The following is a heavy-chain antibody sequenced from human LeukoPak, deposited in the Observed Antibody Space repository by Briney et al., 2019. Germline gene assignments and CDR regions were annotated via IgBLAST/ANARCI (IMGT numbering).Heavy chain of an antibody. J-gene: IGHJ3*02. V-gene: IGHV5-51*01. D-gene: IGHD2-2*01. CDR3: ARRSCSSTSCHPVGAFDI. Sequence: GESLKISCKGSGYSFTSYWIGWGRQMPGKSLEWMGIIYPGDSDTRYSPSIQGQVTISADKSISTAYLQWSSLKASDTAMYYCARRSCSSTSCHPVGAFDIWGQGTMVTVSS. CDR2: IYPGDSDT. CDR1: GYSFTSYW.